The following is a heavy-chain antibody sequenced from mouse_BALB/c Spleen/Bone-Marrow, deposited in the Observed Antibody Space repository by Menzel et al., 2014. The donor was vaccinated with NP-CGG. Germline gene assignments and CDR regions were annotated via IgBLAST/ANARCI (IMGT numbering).Heavy chain of an antibody. D-gene: IGHD2-12*01. V-gene: IGHV1-34*02. CDR1: GYTFTTYW. Sequence: EVQVVESGAELAKPGASVKMSCKASGYTFTTYWMHWVKQSHVKSLEWIGRINPFIGATSYSQNFKDKASLTVDKSSSTAYMELHSLTFEDSAVYYCARSRYVPMDYWGQGTSVTVSS. CDR2: INPFIGAT. CDR3: ARSRYVPMDY. J-gene: IGHJ4*01.